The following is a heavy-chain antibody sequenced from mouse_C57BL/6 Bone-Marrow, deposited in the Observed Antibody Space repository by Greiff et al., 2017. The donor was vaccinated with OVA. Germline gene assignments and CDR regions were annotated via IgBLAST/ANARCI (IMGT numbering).Heavy chain of an antibody. Sequence: ESGPGILQPSQTLSLTCSFSGFSLSTFGMGVGWIRQPSGKGLEWLAHIWWDDDKYYNPALKSRLTISKDTSKNQVFLKIANVDTADTATYYCARSFITTVVARYYFDYWGQGTTLTVSS. CDR2: IWWDDDK. CDR3: ARSFITTVVARYYFDY. V-gene: IGHV8-8*01. D-gene: IGHD1-1*01. CDR1: GFSLSTFGMG. J-gene: IGHJ2*01.